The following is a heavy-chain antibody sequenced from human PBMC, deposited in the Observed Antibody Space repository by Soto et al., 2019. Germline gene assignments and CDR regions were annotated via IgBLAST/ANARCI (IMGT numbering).Heavy chain of an antibody. CDR1: GFTFSSYW. D-gene: IGHD3-22*01. J-gene: IGHJ4*02. Sequence: EVQLVESGGGLVQPGGSLRLSCAASGFTFSSYWMNWVRQAPGKGLEWVANIKQDGSEKYYVDSVKGRFTISRDNAKNSLYLQMNSLRAEDTAVYFCARDDYYDSSGYRGRPPDYWGQGTLVTVSS. CDR2: IKQDGSEK. V-gene: IGHV3-7*01. CDR3: ARDDYYDSSGYRGRPPDY.